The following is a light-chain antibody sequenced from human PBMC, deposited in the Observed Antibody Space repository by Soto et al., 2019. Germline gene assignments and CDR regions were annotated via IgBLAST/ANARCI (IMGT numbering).Light chain of an antibody. V-gene: IGKV3-15*01. CDR1: QSVGSN. Sequence: VMTQSPATLSVSPGERATFSCRASQSVGSNVAWSQQKPGQAPSLLIYTTSTRASGVPARFSGSGSGTEFTLTSNSLQTEDFGLYDCQQYKSWPRTFGQGTKVDIK. CDR3: QQYKSWPRT. CDR2: TTS. J-gene: IGKJ1*01.